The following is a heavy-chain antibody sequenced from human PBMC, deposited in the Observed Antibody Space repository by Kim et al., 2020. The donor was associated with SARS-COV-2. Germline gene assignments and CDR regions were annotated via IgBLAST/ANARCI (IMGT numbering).Heavy chain of an antibody. V-gene: IGHV3-66*01. CDR2: IYSGDKT. CDR1: GFTVSSNY. D-gene: IGHD6-13*01. J-gene: IGHJ4*02. Sequence: GGSLRLSCAASGFTVSSNYMSWLRQAPGKGLEWLSVIYSGDKTYYVESVKGRLTIPRDNSKNTLYLQMSSLRVEDTAVYYCATNLAAAGVVWGQGTLV. CDR3: ATNLAAAGVV.